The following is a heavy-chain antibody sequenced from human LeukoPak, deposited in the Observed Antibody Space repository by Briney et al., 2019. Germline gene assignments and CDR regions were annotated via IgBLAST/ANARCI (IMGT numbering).Heavy chain of an antibody. J-gene: IGHJ5*02. D-gene: IGHD3-22*01. CDR1: GGSISSGGYS. Sequence: SETLSVTCAVSGGSISSGGYSWSWIRQPPGKGLEWIGYIYHSGSTYYNPSLKSRVTISVDTSKNQFSLKLSSVTAADTAVYYCVREIDYYDSSGYYRFDPWGQGTLVTVSS. V-gene: IGHV4-30-2*01. CDR3: VREIDYYDSSGYYRFDP. CDR2: IYHSGST.